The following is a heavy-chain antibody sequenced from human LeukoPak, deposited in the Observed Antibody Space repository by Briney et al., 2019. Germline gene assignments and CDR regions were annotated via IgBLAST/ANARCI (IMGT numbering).Heavy chain of an antibody. D-gene: IGHD3-10*01. Sequence: GASVKVSCKVSGYTLTELSMHWVRQAPGKGLEWMGGIIPIFGTANYAQKFQGRVTITADESTSTAYMELSSLRSEDTAVYYCAREGPMFDSGSYSKSLGYWGQGILVTVSS. CDR1: GYTLTELS. CDR3: AREGPMFDSGSYSKSLGY. V-gene: IGHV1-69*13. CDR2: IIPIFGTA. J-gene: IGHJ4*02.